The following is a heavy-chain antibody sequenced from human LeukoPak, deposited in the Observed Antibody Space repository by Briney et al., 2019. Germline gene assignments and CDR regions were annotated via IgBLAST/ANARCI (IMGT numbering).Heavy chain of an antibody. D-gene: IGHD6-19*01. V-gene: IGHV3-23*01. Sequence: GGSLRLSCAASGFTFSSYAMSWVRQAPGKGLEWVSAISGSGGSTYYADSVKGRFTISRDNSKNTLYLQMSSLRAEDTAVYYCAKDLGGSSGWYVGYYYYGMDVWGQGTTVTVSS. J-gene: IGHJ6*02. CDR3: AKDLGGSSGWYVGYYYYGMDV. CDR1: GFTFSSYA. CDR2: ISGSGGST.